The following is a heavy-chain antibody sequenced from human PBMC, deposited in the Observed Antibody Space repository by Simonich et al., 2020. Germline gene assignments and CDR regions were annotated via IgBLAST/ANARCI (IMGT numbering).Heavy chain of an antibody. V-gene: IGHV1-2*06. CDR1: GYTFTGYY. CDR2: SNPDRGGT. CDR3: ARDGGNCSGGSCYWYFDL. J-gene: IGHJ2*01. D-gene: IGHD2-15*01. Sequence: QVQLVQSGAEVKKPGASVKVSCKASGYTFTGYYMHWGRQAPGQGLEWMGRSNPDRGGTKDSKKLQGRGTMTRDTSISTAYMELSRLRTDDTAVYYCARDGGNCSGGSCYWYFDLWGRGTLVTVSS.